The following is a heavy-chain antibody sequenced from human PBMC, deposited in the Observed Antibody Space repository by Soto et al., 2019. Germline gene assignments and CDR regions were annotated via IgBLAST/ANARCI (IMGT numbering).Heavy chain of an antibody. CDR3: ARMRGATMLVVVYDAFDI. V-gene: IGHV4-34*01. Sequence: PGETLSLTCAVYGGSFSDSSWSWIRQDPGKGLEWIAEINHSGSTNYNPSLKSRVTISVDTSKNQFSLTLSSVTAADTAVYYCARMRGATMLVVVYDAFDIWGQGTMVTVSS. D-gene: IGHD3-22*01. CDR1: GGSFSDSS. J-gene: IGHJ3*02. CDR2: INHSGST.